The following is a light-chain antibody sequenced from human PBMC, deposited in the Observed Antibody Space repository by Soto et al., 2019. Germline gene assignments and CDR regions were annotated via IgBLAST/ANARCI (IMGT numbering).Light chain of an antibody. J-gene: IGKJ4*01. V-gene: IGKV3D-15*01. Sequence: EIVMTQSPATLSVSPGERATLSCGASQSVSSNLAWYQQKPGQAPRLLIYGVSTRATGIPARFSGSGSGTEFTLTISSLQSEDFAVYYCQQYNNWPLTFGGGTKVEIK. CDR1: QSVSSN. CDR3: QQYNNWPLT. CDR2: GVS.